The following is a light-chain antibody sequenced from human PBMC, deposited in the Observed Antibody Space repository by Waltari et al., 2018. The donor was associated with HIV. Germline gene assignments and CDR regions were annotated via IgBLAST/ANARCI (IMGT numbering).Light chain of an antibody. CDR3: CSYAGSSPVL. V-gene: IGLV2-23*01. CDR2: EGS. J-gene: IGLJ2*01. CDR1: SSDVGSYNL. Sequence: QSALTQPASVSGSPGQSITISCTGTSSDVGSYNLVSWYQQHPGKAPKLMIYEGSKRPSWVSNRFSGSKSGSTASLTIPGLQAEDEAGDYCCSYAGSSPVLFGGGTKLTVL.